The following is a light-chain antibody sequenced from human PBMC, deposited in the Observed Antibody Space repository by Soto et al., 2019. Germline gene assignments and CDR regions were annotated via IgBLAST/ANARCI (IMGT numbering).Light chain of an antibody. CDR1: QDIDNY. V-gene: IGKV1-33*01. Sequence: IQMTQSPSSLSASAGDRVTITCQASQDIDNYLNWYQQKPGQAPKLLIYDAANLETGVPSRFSGRGSGTDFTFTISSLQPEDIATYYCQQYDKFPPYTSGQGTKLELK. CDR3: QQYDKFPPYT. CDR2: DAA. J-gene: IGKJ2*01.